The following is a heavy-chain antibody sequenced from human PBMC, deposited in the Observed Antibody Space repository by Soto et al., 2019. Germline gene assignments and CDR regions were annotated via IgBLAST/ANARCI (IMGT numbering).Heavy chain of an antibody. V-gene: IGHV1-69*13. Sequence: SVKVSCKASGGTFSSYAISWVRQAPGQGLEWMGGIIPIFGTANYAQKFQGRVTITADESTSTAYMELSSLRSEDTAVYYCATRNRPYYYDSSAQWSEAFDIWGQGKMVTVSS. CDR2: IIPIFGTA. CDR3: ATRNRPYYYDSSAQWSEAFDI. J-gene: IGHJ3*02. CDR1: GGTFSSYA. D-gene: IGHD3-22*01.